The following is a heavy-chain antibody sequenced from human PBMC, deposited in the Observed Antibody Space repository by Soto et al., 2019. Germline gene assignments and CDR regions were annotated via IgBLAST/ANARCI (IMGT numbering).Heavy chain of an antibody. CDR1: GFSLSTSGVG. CDR3: ARTSVNWGSRGLVDY. D-gene: IGHD7-27*01. Sequence: QITLKESDPTLMKPTQTLTLTCTFSGFSLSTSGVGVGWIRQPPGKALEWLAFLYWDDDKRYSPSLKSRLTITKDTSKNQVLLTMTNMDPVDTATYYCARTSVNWGSRGLVDYWGQGTLVTVAS. J-gene: IGHJ4*02. CDR2: LYWDDDK. V-gene: IGHV2-5*02.